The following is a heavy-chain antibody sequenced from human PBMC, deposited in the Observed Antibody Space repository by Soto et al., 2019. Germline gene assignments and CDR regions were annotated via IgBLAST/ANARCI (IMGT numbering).Heavy chain of an antibody. CDR1: GFTLSYYW. D-gene: IGHD2-15*01. CDR3: ARDCSGGSCQY. Sequence: EVQLMESGGGLVQPGGSLRLSCAASGFTLSYYWMSWVRQAPGKGLEWVANIKEDGSEKYYVDSVKGRFTISRDNAQNSVFLQMNSLRVEDTAIYYCARDCSGGSCQYWGQGTLVTVS. CDR2: IKEDGSEK. V-gene: IGHV3-7*01. J-gene: IGHJ4*02.